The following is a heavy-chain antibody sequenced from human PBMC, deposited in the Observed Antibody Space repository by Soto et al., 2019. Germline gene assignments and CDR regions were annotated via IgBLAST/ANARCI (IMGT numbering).Heavy chain of an antibody. CDR1: GFTFSSYS. V-gene: IGHV3-21*01. J-gene: IGHJ5*02. CDR3: ARYGTSNWFDT. CDR2: INIVSSST. D-gene: IGHD3-10*01. Sequence: GGSLRLSCAASGFTFSSYSMNWVRQAPGRGLEWVSSINIVSSSTYYADSVEGRFTISRDNAKNSLYLQTNSLRAEDTAIYYCARYGTSNWFDTWGQGTLVTVSS.